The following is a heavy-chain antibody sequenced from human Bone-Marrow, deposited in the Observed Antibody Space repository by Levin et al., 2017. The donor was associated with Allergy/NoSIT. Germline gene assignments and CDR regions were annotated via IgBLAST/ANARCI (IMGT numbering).Heavy chain of an antibody. CDR3: ARVPWRLGRGSDY. CDR1: GYTFTAYY. J-gene: IGHJ4*02. D-gene: IGHD6-25*01. CDR2: INLNSGGT. V-gene: IGHV1-2*02. Sequence: ASVKVSCKASGYTFTAYYMHWVRQAPGQGPEWMGWINLNSGGTNYAQKFQGRVTMTRDTSINTAYMELSSLTSDDTAVYYCARVPWRLGRGSDYWGQGTLVTVSS.